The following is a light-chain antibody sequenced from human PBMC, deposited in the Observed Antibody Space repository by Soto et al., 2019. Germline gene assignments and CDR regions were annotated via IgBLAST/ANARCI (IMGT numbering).Light chain of an antibody. Sequence: EIVLTQSPGTLSLSPGERATLSCRASQSVSSYLAWYQQKPGQAPRLLIYDASTRATGISARFSGSGSGTDFTLTISSLEPEDFAMYYCQQRSNWPVTFGHGTKVDIK. V-gene: IGKV3-11*01. CDR1: QSVSSY. CDR3: QQRSNWPVT. CDR2: DAS. J-gene: IGKJ1*01.